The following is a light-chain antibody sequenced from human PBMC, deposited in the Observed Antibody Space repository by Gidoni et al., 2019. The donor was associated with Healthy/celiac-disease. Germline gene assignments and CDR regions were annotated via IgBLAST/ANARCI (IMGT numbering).Light chain of an antibody. Sequence: EIVMTQSPATLSWSPVETATLSCRASQSVSSNLAWYQQKPGQAPRLLLYGASTSSTGIPARFSGSGSATEFTLTISSLQSADFAVSYCQQYNNWPPWTFXQXTKVEIK. CDR2: GAS. CDR3: QQYNNWPPWT. CDR1: QSVSSN. V-gene: IGKV3-15*01. J-gene: IGKJ1*01.